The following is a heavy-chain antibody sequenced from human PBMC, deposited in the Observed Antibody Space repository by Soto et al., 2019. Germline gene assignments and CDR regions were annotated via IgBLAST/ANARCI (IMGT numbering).Heavy chain of an antibody. Sequence: EVPLVESGGGLVQPGGSLRLSCAASGFTVSSNYMSWVRQAPGKGLEWVSVIYSGGSTYYADSVKGRFTISRDNSKNTLYLQMNSLRAEDTAVYYCARGFTAMVFFDYWGQGTLVTVSS. D-gene: IGHD5-18*01. CDR3: ARGFTAMVFFDY. J-gene: IGHJ4*02. CDR1: GFTVSSNY. CDR2: IYSGGST. V-gene: IGHV3-66*01.